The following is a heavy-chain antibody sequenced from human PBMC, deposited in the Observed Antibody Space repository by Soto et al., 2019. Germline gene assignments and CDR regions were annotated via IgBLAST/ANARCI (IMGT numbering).Heavy chain of an antibody. CDR2: IIPIFGTA. Sequence: SVKGSCKASGGTFSSYAISWGRQAPGQGLEWMGGIIPIFGTANYAQKFQGRVTITADESTSTAYMELSSLRSEDTAVYYCARAEGLTMVRGVIIIHGAFDIWGQGTMVTVSS. CDR1: GGTFSSYA. D-gene: IGHD3-10*01. J-gene: IGHJ3*02. CDR3: ARAEGLTMVRGVIIIHGAFDI. V-gene: IGHV1-69*01.